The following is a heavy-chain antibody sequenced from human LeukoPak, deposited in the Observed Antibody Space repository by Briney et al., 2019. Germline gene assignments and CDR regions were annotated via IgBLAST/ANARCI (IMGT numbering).Heavy chain of an antibody. D-gene: IGHD2-2*01. CDR2: IKQDGSEK. V-gene: IGHV3-7*03. J-gene: IGHJ3*02. CDR3: AKAGKLLSDAFDI. Sequence: GGSLRLSCAASGFTFSSYWMSWVRQAPGKGLEWVANIKQDGSEKYYVDSVKGRFTISRDNAKNSLYLQMNSLRAEDMALYYCAKAGKLLSDAFDIWGQGTMVTVSS. CDR1: GFTFSSYW.